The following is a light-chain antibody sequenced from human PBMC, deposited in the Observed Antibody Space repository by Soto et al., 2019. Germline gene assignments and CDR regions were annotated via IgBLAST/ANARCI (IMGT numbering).Light chain of an antibody. CDR1: SSDIGGYNY. CDR2: DVT. Sequence: QLVLTQPASVSGSPGQSITISCTGTSSDIGGYNYVSWYQHHPGQAPKLMIYDVTIRPSGVSDRFSGSKSGNTASLTISGLQPEDEASYYCSSYTTSSSVVFGGGTKVTVL. V-gene: IGLV2-14*01. CDR3: SSYTTSSSVV. J-gene: IGLJ2*01.